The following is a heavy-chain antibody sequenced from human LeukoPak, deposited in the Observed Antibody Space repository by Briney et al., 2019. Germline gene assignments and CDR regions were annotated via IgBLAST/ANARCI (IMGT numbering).Heavy chain of an antibody. CDR2: ISYDGSNK. CDR1: GFTFSGYG. CDR3: AKSGSYYDFWSGPPQPYYYYMDV. Sequence: GRSLRLSCAASGFTFSGYGMHWVRQAPGKGLEWVAVISYDGSNKYYADSVKGRFTVSRDNSKNTLYLQMNSLRAEDTAVYYCAKSGSYYDFWSGPPQPYYYYMDVWGKGTTVTVSS. V-gene: IGHV3-30*18. D-gene: IGHD3-3*01. J-gene: IGHJ6*03.